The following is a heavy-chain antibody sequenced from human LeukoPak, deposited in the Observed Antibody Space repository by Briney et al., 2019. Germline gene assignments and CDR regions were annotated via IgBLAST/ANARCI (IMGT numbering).Heavy chain of an antibody. Sequence: PSETLSLTCTVSGYSISSGYYWGWIRQPPGKGLEWIGSIYRSGSTFYNPSLKSRVTISVDTSKNQFSLKLSSVTAADTALYYCAGLPMDYFDYWGQGTLVTVSS. J-gene: IGHJ4*02. D-gene: IGHD2/OR15-2a*01. CDR3: AGLPMDYFDY. V-gene: IGHV4-38-2*02. CDR1: GYSISSGYY. CDR2: IYRSGST.